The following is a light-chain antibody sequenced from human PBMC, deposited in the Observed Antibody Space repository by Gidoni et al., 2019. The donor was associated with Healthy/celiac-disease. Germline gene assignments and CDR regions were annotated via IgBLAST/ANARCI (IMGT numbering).Light chain of an antibody. CDR1: QSVSGY. V-gene: IGKV3-15*01. CDR2: GAS. J-gene: IGKJ3*01. CDR3: QQYKEWPPEST. Sequence: ATLSVSSGERATLSCRASQSVSGYLAWYQQKPGQAPRLLIYGASTRATGISARFSGSGTGTEFTLTISILQSENVANYYCQQYKEWPPESTFGPGTKVEIK.